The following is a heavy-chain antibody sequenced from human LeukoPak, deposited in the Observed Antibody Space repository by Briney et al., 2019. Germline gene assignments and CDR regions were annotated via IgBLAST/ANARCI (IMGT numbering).Heavy chain of an antibody. D-gene: IGHD5-18*01. CDR2: INQSGVT. V-gene: IGHV4-34*01. CDR1: GGSFSGCY. Sequence: AETLSLTCAVYGGSFSGCYWTWIRQPPEKGLEWIGEINQSGVTNYNPSLKSRVSISVDTSRNQFSLKLSSVTAADTAVYYCARGRETARPPLGYWGQGTLVTVSS. J-gene: IGHJ1*01. CDR3: ARGRETARPPLGY.